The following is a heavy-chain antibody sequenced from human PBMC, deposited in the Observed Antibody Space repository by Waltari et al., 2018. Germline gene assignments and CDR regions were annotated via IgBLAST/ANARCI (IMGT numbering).Heavy chain of an antibody. CDR3: ARAHSDYGDYAGAFDI. CDR1: GFTVRSNY. J-gene: IGHJ3*02. D-gene: IGHD4-17*01. Sequence: EVQLVESGGGLVQPGGSLRLSCAASGFTVRSNYMTWVRQAPGKGLGGVSVIYNSGSTYYGDSGKGRFTISRDTFKNTVNLQMNSVRADDTAIYYCARAHSDYGDYAGAFDIWGQGTMVTVSS. V-gene: IGHV3-66*01. CDR2: IYNSGST.